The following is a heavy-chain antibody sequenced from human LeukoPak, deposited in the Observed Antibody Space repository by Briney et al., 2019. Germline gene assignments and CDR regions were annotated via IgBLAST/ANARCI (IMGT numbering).Heavy chain of an antibody. CDR1: GYTFTGYY. CDR2: INPNSGGT. V-gene: IGHV1-2*02. CDR3: ARDQGELFDY. D-gene: IGHD1-7*01. Sequence: ASVKVSCKASGYTFTGYYIHWVRQAPGQGLEWMGWINPNSGGTNYAQKFQGRVTMTRDTSISTAYMDLSRLRSDDTAVYYCARDQGELFDYWGQGTLVTVSS. J-gene: IGHJ4*02.